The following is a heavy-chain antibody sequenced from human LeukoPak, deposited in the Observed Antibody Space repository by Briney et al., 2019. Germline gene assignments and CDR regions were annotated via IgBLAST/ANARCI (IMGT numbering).Heavy chain of an antibody. D-gene: IGHD3-16*01. CDR1: GFTFSRFW. Sequence: GGSLRLSCVTSGFTFSRFWMSWVRQAPGKGLEWVAGINHNGNVNYYVDSVKGRFTISRDNAKNSLYLQMSNLRAEDTAVYFCARGGGLDVWGQGATVTVSS. J-gene: IGHJ6*02. CDR3: ARGGGLDV. CDR2: INHNGNVN. V-gene: IGHV3-7*03.